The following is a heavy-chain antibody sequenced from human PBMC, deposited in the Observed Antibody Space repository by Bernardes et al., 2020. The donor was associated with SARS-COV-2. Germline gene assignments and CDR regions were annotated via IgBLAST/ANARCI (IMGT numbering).Heavy chain of an antibody. CDR3: AGDLAPRAVDG. D-gene: IGHD3-9*01. CDR2: IKQDGSEK. J-gene: IGHJ4*02. Sequence: GGSLRLSCGASGFIFSNSWMSWVRQAPGKGLEWVANIKQDGSEKYYGDSVKGRFTVSRDNAKNSLYLYLSRLRAEDTAGYYCAGDLAPRAVDGWGQGTLVTVSS. V-gene: IGHV3-7*01. CDR1: GFIFSNSW.